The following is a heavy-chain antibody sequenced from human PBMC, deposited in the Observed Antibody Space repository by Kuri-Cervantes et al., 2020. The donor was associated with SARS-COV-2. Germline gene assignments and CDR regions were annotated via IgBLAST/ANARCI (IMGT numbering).Heavy chain of an antibody. CDR2: IYYSGST. V-gene: IGHV4-59*11. Sequence: GSLRLSCTVSGGSISSHYWSWIRQPPGKGLEWIGYIYYSGSTNYNPSLKSRVTISVDTSKNQFSLKLSSVTAADTAVYYCARGRETYDFWSGYYHHSMSDYWGQGTLVTVSS. D-gene: IGHD3-3*01. J-gene: IGHJ4*02. CDR1: GGSISSHY. CDR3: ARGRETYDFWSGYYHHSMSDY.